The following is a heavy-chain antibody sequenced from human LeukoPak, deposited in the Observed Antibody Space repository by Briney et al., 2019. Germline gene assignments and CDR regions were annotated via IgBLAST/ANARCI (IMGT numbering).Heavy chain of an antibody. CDR1: GYTFTSYG. V-gene: IGHV1-18*01. Sequence: GASVKVSCKXSGYTFTSYGISWVRQAPGQGLEWMGWISAYNGNTNYSQKLQGRVTMTTDTSTSTAYMELRSLRSDDTAVYYCARDPGYSSGWYGQLGYWGQGTLVTVSS. CDR2: ISAYNGNT. CDR3: ARDPGYSSGWYGQLGY. D-gene: IGHD6-19*01. J-gene: IGHJ4*02.